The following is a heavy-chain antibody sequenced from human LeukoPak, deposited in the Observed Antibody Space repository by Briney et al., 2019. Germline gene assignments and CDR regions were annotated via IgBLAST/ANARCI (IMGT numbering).Heavy chain of an antibody. CDR3: ARSSKLVRGVRYFYYGMDV. V-gene: IGHV1-69*13. D-gene: IGHD3-10*01. Sequence: GASVKVSCKASGGTFSSYAISWVRQAPGQGLKWMGGIIPIFGTANYAQKFQGRVTITADESTSTAYMELSSLRSEDTAVYYCARSSKLVRGVRYFYYGMDVWGQGTTVTVSS. CDR2: IIPIFGTA. CDR1: GGTFSSYA. J-gene: IGHJ6*02.